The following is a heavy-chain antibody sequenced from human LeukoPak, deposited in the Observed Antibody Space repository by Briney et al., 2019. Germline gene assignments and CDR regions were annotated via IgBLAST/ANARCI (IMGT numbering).Heavy chain of an antibody. D-gene: IGHD5-12*01. CDR2: INAHRTT. V-gene: IGHV3-48*01. CDR3: ARNPYRGYSGYDYHLGDY. Sequence: GGSLRLSCATSGFTFNPYSINWVRQAPGKGLEWISYINAHRTTYYADSVEGRFTISRDNAKNSAYLQLNSLRVEDTAMYYCARNPYRGYSGYDYHLGDYWGQGTLVTVSS. J-gene: IGHJ4*02. CDR1: GFTFNPYS.